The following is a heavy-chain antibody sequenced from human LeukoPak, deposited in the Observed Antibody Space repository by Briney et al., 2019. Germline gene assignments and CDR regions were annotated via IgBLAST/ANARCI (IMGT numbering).Heavy chain of an antibody. CDR2: IWSDGTNQ. J-gene: IGHJ4*02. V-gene: IGHV3-33*06. Sequence: GGSLRLSCVASQFRFPFSHYGMHWVRQAPGRGLEWVAVIWSDGTNQYYADSVRGRFTISRDNSQNTVYLQMNSLRVEDTAVYFCAKDAQRGFDYSNSLEYWGQATLVTVS. D-gene: IGHD4-11*01. CDR3: AKDAQRGFDYSNSLEY. CDR1: QFRFPFSHYG.